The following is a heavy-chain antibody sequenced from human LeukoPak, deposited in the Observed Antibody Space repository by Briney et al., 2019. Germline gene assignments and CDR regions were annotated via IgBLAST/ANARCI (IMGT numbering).Heavy chain of an antibody. D-gene: IGHD3-16*01. CDR1: GYTFTSYG. J-gene: IGHJ6*03. V-gene: IGHV1-8*02. CDR3: ARAGVWGTYSMHYYYYYMDV. Sequence: GASVKVSCKASGYTFTSYGISWVRQATGQGLEWMGWMNPNSGNTGYAQKFQGRVTMTRNTSISTAYMELSSLRSEDTAVYYCARAGVWGTYSMHYYYYYMDVWGKGTTVTISS. CDR2: MNPNSGNT.